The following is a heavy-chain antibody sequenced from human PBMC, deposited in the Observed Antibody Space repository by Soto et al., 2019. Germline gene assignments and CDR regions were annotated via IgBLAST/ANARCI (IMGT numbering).Heavy chain of an antibody. D-gene: IGHD2-2*01. Sequence: GGSLRLSCAASGFTFSTYEFNWVRQAPGRGLEWISYISVNGNIIKYAESVKGRFTISRDNAENSLHLHMSNLRVDDTALYFCVRDTMRASAAASLDYWGQGTQVTVSS. V-gene: IGHV3-48*03. CDR1: GFTFSTYE. CDR3: VRDTMRASAAASLDY. J-gene: IGHJ4*02. CDR2: ISVNGNII.